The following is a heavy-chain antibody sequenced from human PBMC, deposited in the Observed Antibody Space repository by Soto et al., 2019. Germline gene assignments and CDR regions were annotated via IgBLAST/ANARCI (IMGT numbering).Heavy chain of an antibody. Sequence: SETLSLTCTVSGGSISSYYWSWIRQPPGKGLEWIGYIYYSGSTNYNPSLKSRVTISVDTSKNQFSLKLSSVTAADTAVYYCARHTYYDFWSGYYNKKDYYYYYYMDVWGKGTTVTVSS. CDR1: GGSISSYY. V-gene: IGHV4-59*08. J-gene: IGHJ6*03. CDR3: ARHTYYDFWSGYYNKKDYYYYYYMDV. D-gene: IGHD3-3*01. CDR2: IYYSGST.